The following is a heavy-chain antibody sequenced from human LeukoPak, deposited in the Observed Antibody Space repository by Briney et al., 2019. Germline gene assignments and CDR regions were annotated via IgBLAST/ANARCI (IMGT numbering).Heavy chain of an antibody. Sequence: PSETLSLTCAVYGGSFSGYYWSWIRQPPGKGLEWIGEINHSGSTNYNPSLKSRVTISVDTSKNQFSLKLSSVTAADTAVYYCARFTDYDILTGYFYFDYWGQGTLVTVSS. V-gene: IGHV4-34*01. D-gene: IGHD3-9*01. CDR2: INHSGST. J-gene: IGHJ4*02. CDR1: GGSFSGYY. CDR3: ARFTDYDILTGYFYFDY.